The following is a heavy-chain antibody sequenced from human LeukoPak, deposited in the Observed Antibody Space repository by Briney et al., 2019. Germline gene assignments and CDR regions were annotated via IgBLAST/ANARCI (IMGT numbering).Heavy chain of an antibody. D-gene: IGHD5-24*01. CDR2: IKQDGSEK. CDR1: GFTFSSYW. Sequence: GGSLRLSCAASGFTFSSYWMSWVRQAPGKGLEWVADIKQDGSEKYYVDSVKGRFTISRDNAKNSLYLQMNSLRAEDTAVYYCARDRRDGYHGVLDLWGRGTLVTVSS. V-gene: IGHV3-7*01. CDR3: ARDRRDGYHGVLDL. J-gene: IGHJ2*01.